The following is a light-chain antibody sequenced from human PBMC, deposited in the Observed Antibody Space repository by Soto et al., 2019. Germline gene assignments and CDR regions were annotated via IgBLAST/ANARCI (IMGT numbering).Light chain of an antibody. CDR1: QSISSE. Sequence: DIQMTQSPSTLSASVGDRVTITCRASQSISSELAWYQQKPGKAPKLLIYKASTLKSGVPSRFSGSGFGTEFTLTISSLQPDDFATYYCQHYNSYSEAFGQGTKVDIK. CDR3: QHYNSYSEA. J-gene: IGKJ1*01. V-gene: IGKV1-5*03. CDR2: KAS.